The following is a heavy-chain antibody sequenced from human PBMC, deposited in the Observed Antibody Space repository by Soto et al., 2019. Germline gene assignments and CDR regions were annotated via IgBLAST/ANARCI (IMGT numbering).Heavy chain of an antibody. CDR2: INPSGGGP. Sequence: QVQLMQSGAEVKQPGASVKVSCKASGYTFTNYYMHWVRQVPGQGLEWMGIINPSGGGPAHAQNFRGRLTTTSNTSTTTIYMELNSLRSEDTAVYFCARSDMGGYAALDVWGQGTMVTVSS. CDR1: GYTFTNYY. V-gene: IGHV1-46*03. CDR3: ARSDMGGYAALDV. J-gene: IGHJ3*01. D-gene: IGHD3-16*01.